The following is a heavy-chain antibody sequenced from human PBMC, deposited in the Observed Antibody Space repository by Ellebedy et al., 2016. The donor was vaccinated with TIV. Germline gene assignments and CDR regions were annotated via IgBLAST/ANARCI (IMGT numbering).Heavy chain of an antibody. CDR3: ARKRYSDGYYPDV. V-gene: IGHV1-18*01. CDR2: ISPYNGHT. J-gene: IGHJ6*02. D-gene: IGHD5-24*01. Sequence: AASVKVSCKASSTYAINWVRQAPGQGLEWMGWISPYNGHTDYALQLQGRVTLTTDTSTSTAYMELRSLRSDDTAVYYCARKRYSDGYYPDVWGQGTTLTVSS. CDR1: STYA.